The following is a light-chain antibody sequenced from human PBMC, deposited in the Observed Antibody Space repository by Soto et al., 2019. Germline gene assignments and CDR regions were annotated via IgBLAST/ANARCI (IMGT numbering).Light chain of an antibody. Sequence: EIVLPQSPGTLSLSPGERATLSCRAGQSISTYLAWYQQKPGQAPRLLIYAASSRATGIPDRFSGSGSGTDFTLTISRLEPEDFAVYYCQQYGYSATFGGGTKVDIK. CDR1: QSISTY. J-gene: IGKJ4*01. CDR3: QQYGYSAT. V-gene: IGKV3-20*01. CDR2: AAS.